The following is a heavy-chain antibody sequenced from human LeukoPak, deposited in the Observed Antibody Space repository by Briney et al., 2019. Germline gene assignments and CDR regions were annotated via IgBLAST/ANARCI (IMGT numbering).Heavy chain of an antibody. Sequence: PWETLSLTCTVSGGSISSHYWTWIRQPPGKGLEWIAYIYYTGGTNYNPSLKSRVTISLDTSKNQFSLKLNSVTAADTALYYCARGTLRTGYIDYWGQGTLVTVSS. V-gene: IGHV4-59*11. CDR1: GGSISSHY. D-gene: IGHD1-1*01. CDR2: IYYTGGT. CDR3: ARGTLRTGYIDY. J-gene: IGHJ4*02.